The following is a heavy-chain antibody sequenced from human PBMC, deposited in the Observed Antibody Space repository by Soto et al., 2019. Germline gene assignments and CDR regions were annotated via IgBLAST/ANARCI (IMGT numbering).Heavy chain of an antibody. D-gene: IGHD3-10*01. CDR1: GYTFTGYY. CDR2: INPNSGGT. Sequence: QVQLVQSGAEVKKPGASVKVSCKASGYTFTGYYMHWVRQAPGQGLEWMGWINPNSGGTNYAQKFQGWVTMTRDTSISTAYMELSRLRSDDTAVYYCARGLAMVRGVIITRWFDPWGQGTLVTVSS. J-gene: IGHJ5*02. V-gene: IGHV1-2*04. CDR3: ARGLAMVRGVIITRWFDP.